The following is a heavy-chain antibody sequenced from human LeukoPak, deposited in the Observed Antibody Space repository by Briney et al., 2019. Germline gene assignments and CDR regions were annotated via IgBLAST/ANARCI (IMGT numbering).Heavy chain of an antibody. D-gene: IGHD4-23*01. CDR1: GYIFTNHY. Sequence: ASVKVSCKSSGYIFTNHYMHWVRQAPGQGLEWMGSINPSGISTLYAEKFRGRIIMTRDMSTATDYMELSSLRSEDTAVYYCARDNSIADRGWWFDPWGQGTLVTVSS. CDR2: INPSGIST. CDR3: ARDNSIADRGWWFDP. J-gene: IGHJ5*02. V-gene: IGHV1-46*01.